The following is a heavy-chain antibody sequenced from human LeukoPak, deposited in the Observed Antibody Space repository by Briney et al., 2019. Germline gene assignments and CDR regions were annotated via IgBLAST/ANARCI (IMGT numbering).Heavy chain of an antibody. D-gene: IGHD6-19*01. CDR3: ARGPAAGNLLGY. V-gene: IGHV3-7*04. J-gene: IGHJ4*02. CDR2: IKQDGSEK. CDR1: GFIFSSYC. Sequence: GSLRLSCAASGFIFSSYCMSWVRQAPGKGPEWVANIKQDGSEKYYVDSVKGRFTISRDNAKNSLFLQMNSLRAEDTAVYYCARGPAAGNLLGYWGQGTLVTVSS.